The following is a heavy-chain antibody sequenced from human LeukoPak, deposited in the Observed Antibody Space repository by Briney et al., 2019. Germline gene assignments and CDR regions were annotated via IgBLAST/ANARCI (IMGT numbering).Heavy chain of an antibody. D-gene: IGHD4-23*01. CDR1: GGSVSSGSYY. CDR2: IYYSGST. Sequence: PSETLSLTCTVSGGSVSSGSYYWSWIRQPPGKGLEWIGYIYYSGSTNYNPSLKSRVTISVDTSKNQFSLKLSSVTAADTAVYYCARVVTEENNWFDPWGQGTLVTVSS. CDR3: ARVVTEENNWFDP. V-gene: IGHV4-61*01. J-gene: IGHJ5*02.